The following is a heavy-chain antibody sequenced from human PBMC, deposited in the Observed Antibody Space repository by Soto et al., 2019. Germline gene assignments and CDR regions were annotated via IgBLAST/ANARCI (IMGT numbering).Heavy chain of an antibody. CDR2: ISSSGSTI. Sequence: GGSLRLSCAASGFTFSDYYMSWIRQAPGKGLEWVSYISSSGSTIYYADSVKGRFTISRDNAKNSLYLQMNSLRAEDTAVYHCARDPGKLVRYNWFDPWGQGTLVTVSS. CDR1: GFTFSDYY. V-gene: IGHV3-11*01. CDR3: ARDPGKLVRYNWFDP. J-gene: IGHJ5*02. D-gene: IGHD6-6*01.